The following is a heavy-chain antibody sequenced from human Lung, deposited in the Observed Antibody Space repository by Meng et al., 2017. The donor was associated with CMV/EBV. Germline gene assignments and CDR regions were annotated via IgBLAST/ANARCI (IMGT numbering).Heavy chain of an antibody. V-gene: IGHV3-21*03. Sequence: GEXLKISCAASGFSFSTYSMNWVRQTPGKGLEWVSSITSSSSYIFYADSVKGRFIISRDNAKKSLYLQMNSLKAEDTGVYYCARDGGSGWSWGQGTLVTVSS. CDR3: ARDGGSGWS. D-gene: IGHD6-19*01. CDR1: GFSFSTYS. CDR2: ITSSSSYI. J-gene: IGHJ5*02.